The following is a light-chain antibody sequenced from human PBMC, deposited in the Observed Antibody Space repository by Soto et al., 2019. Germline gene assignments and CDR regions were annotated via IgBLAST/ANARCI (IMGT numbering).Light chain of an antibody. V-gene: IGKV1-33*01. CDR3: QQYDNLLLT. J-gene: IGKJ4*01. CDR2: DAS. Sequence: DIQMTQSPSSLSASVGDRDTITCQASQDIRNFLNWYQQKPGKAPKLLIYDASNLQTGVPSRFSGSGSGTDFTFTISSLQPEDIATYYCQQYDNLLLTFGGGTKVEIK. CDR1: QDIRNF.